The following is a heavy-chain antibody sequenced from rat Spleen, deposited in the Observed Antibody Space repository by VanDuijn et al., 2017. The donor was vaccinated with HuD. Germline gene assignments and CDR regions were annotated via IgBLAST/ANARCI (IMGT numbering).Heavy chain of an antibody. CDR1: GFSLISSN. J-gene: IGHJ4*01. CDR3: ARAPGTGYVMDA. CDR2: MWNSGST. V-gene: IGHV2-45*01. Sequence: QVQVMESGPGLVQPSETLSLTCTVSGFSLISSNVHWVRQPPGKGLEWMGVMWNSGSTEYNSALKSRLSISRDTSKNQVFLKMNRLQSEDTTTYYCARAPGTGYVMDAWGQGASVTVSS. D-gene: IGHD5-1*01.